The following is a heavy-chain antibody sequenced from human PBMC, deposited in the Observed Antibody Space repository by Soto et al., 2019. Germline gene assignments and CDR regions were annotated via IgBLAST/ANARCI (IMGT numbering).Heavy chain of an antibody. CDR3: ARGWSGYVTYFDY. V-gene: IGHV1-69*02. J-gene: IGHJ4*02. Sequence: QVQLVQSGAEVKKPGSSVKVSCKASGGTFSSYTISWVRQAPGQGLEWMGRIIPILGIANYAQKFQGRVTISADKSTSTAYMELSSLRSEDTAVYYCARGWSGYVTYFDYWGQGTLVTVSS. CDR2: IIPILGIA. D-gene: IGHD5-12*01. CDR1: GGTFSSYT.